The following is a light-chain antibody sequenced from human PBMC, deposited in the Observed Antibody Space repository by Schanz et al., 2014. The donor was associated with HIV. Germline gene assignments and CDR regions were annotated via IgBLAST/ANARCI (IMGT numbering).Light chain of an antibody. Sequence: QSALTQPPSASGSPGQSVTISCVGTSSDIGAYDFVSWYQQHPGRAPQLMIYDVTYRPSGVSDRFSGSKSGNTASLTISGLQAEDEADYYCCSYAGSSTLIFGGGTKLTVL. CDR1: SSDIGAYDF. CDR2: DVT. V-gene: IGLV2-8*01. J-gene: IGLJ2*01. CDR3: CSYAGSSTLI.